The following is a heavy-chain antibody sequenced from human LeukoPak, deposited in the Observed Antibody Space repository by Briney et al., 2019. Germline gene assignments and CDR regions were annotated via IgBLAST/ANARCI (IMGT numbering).Heavy chain of an antibody. D-gene: IGHD2-2*02. CDR1: GGSISSGGYY. CDR3: ARVRCSSTSCYIRGDAFDI. J-gene: IGHJ3*02. CDR2: IYHSGST. V-gene: IGHV4-30-2*01. Sequence: PSETLSLTCTVSGGSISSGGYYWSWIRQPPGKGLEWIGYIYHSGSTYYNPSLKSRVTISVDRSKNQFSLKLSSVTAADTAVYYCARVRCSSTSCYIRGDAFDIWGQGTMVTVSS.